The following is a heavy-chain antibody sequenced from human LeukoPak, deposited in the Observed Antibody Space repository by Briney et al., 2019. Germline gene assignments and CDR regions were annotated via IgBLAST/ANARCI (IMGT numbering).Heavy chain of an antibody. D-gene: IGHD2-15*01. V-gene: IGHV4-39*01. J-gene: IGHJ3*02. CDR2: IYDSGTT. CDR1: GDSTSSSTYY. CDR3: ATHRRSGSGSSENAFEI. Sequence: KPSETLSLTCTVSGDSTSSSTYYWDWIRQAPGKGLEWIGNIYDSGTTHYNPSLKSRVTISGDTSKNQFSLKLNSVTAADTAIYYCATHRRSGSGSSENAFEIWGQGTMVTVSS.